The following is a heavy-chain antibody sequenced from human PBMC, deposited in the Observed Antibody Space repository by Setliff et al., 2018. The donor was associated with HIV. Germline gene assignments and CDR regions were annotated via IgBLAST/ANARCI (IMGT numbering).Heavy chain of an antibody. CDR2: ISGTSGTM. Sequence: GGSLRLSCAASGFTFSTYSMNWVRQAPGRGLEWVSYISGTSGTMYYADSVKGRFTISRGNAKNSLFLQMNSLTAEDTAVYYCARDPRASYLSYYYYHYLDVWGRGTTVTVSS. J-gene: IGHJ6*03. CDR3: ARDPRASYLSYYYYHYLDV. CDR1: GFTFSTYS. D-gene: IGHD3-16*02. V-gene: IGHV3-48*01.